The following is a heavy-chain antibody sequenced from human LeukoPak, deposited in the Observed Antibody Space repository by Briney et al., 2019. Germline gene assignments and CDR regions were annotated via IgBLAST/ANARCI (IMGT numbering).Heavy chain of an antibody. CDR1: GGSISSGDYY. V-gene: IGHV4-30-4*01. D-gene: IGHD3-22*01. CDR3: ARAGDNSGYSDF. J-gene: IGHJ4*02. CDR2: IYYSGST. Sequence: SETLSLTCTVSGGSISSGDYYWSWIRQPPGKGLEWIGYIYYSGSTYYNPSLKSRVTISVDTSKNQFSLKLSSVTAADTAMYFCARAGDNSGYSDFWGQGALVTVSS.